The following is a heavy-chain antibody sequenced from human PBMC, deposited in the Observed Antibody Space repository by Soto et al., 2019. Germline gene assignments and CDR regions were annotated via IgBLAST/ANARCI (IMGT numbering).Heavy chain of an antibody. J-gene: IGHJ5*02. CDR3: TKTGPMARGVGNWFDA. V-gene: IGHV3-30*18. CDR2: ISYDGSNK. Sequence: GGTRRLPCAASGFTFSSYGMHWFRRGPCKGLEWVADISYDGSNKDYADSVKGRCTISIDNSKNTLYLRMSILVAVEPAVNYCTKTGPMARGVGNWFDAWGQGILVTVSS. D-gene: IGHD3-10*01. CDR1: GFTFSSYG.